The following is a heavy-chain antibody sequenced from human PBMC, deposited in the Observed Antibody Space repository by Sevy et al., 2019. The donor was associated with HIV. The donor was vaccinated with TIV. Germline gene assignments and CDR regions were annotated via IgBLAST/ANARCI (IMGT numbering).Heavy chain of an antibody. CDR2: INHSEST. CDR1: GGSFSGYY. CDR3: ARSLGNWFGDPGDY. Sequence: SETVSLTCAVYGGSFSGYYWSWIRQPPGKGLEWIGEINHSESTNYNPSLKSRVTISVDTSKNQFSLKLYSVTAADTAVYYCARSLGNWFGDPGDYWGQGTLVTVSS. J-gene: IGHJ4*02. V-gene: IGHV4-34*01. D-gene: IGHD3-10*01.